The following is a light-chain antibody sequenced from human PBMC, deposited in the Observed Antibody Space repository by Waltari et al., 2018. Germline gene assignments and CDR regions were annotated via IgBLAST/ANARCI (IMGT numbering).Light chain of an antibody. Sequence: DIQMSQSPSSLSAFVGDRITITCRATLGIGNYVNWYQQKPGKAPKLLSYGASSLQSGVPSRFSGSGSGTDFILTISSLQPEDLATYYCQQTYGSPLTLTFGGGTKVEIK. CDR2: GAS. CDR1: LGIGNY. J-gene: IGKJ4*01. V-gene: IGKV1-39*01. CDR3: QQTYGSPLTLT.